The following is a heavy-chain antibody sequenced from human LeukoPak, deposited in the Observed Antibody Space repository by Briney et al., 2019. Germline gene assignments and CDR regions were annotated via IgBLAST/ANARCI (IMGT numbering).Heavy chain of an antibody. D-gene: IGHD6-13*01. CDR3: AKSRRVAAVSSLDY. Sequence: PEGSLRLSCTVSGFTVSSNSMSWVRQAPGKGLEWVSAISGSGGSTYYADSVKGRFTISRDNSKNTLYLQMNSLRAEDTAVYYCAKSRRVAAVSSLDYWGQGTLVTVSS. CDR2: ISGSGGST. J-gene: IGHJ4*02. CDR1: GFTVSSNS. V-gene: IGHV3-23*01.